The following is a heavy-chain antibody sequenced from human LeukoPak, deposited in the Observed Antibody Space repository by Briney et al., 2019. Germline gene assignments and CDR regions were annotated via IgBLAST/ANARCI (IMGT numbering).Heavy chain of an antibody. CDR2: IDKHGSGK. Sequence: PGGSLRLSCVASGFTFSTSWVTWVRQAPGKGLEWVANIDKHGSGKYYVDSVKGRFAISRDYASNSVFLQMDSLRAEDTSVYCCARDAGWGYYDLWGQGTPVTVSS. CDR1: GFTFSTSW. J-gene: IGHJ4*02. D-gene: IGHD1-26*01. CDR3: ARDAGWGYYDL. V-gene: IGHV3-7*01.